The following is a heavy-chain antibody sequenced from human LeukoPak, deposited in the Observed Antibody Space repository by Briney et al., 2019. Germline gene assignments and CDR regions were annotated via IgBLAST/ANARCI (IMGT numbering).Heavy chain of an antibody. CDR3: ATDRDLYRASAFDI. J-gene: IGHJ3*02. CDR1: GGTFISYA. CDR2: IIPIFGTA. D-gene: IGHD3-10*01. Sequence: SSVKVSCKASGGTFISYAISGVRQAPGQGLEWMGGIIPIFGTANYAQKFQGRVTITADESTSTANMELSSLRSEDTAVYYCATDRDLYRASAFDIWGQGTMVTVSS. V-gene: IGHV1-69*13.